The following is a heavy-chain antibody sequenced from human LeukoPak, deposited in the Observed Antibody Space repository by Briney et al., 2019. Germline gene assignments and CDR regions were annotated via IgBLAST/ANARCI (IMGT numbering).Heavy chain of an antibody. CDR2: INPNSGGT. J-gene: IGHJ4*02. CDR1: GYTFTGYY. Sequence: ASVKVSCKASGYTFTGYYMHWMRQAPGQGLEWMGWINPNSGGTKYAQKFQGRVTMTRDTSISTAYMELSRLRSDDTAVYYCARDPYDSSSYYYSYFDYWGQGTLVTVSS. CDR3: ARDPYDSSSYYYSYFDY. D-gene: IGHD3-22*01. V-gene: IGHV1-2*02.